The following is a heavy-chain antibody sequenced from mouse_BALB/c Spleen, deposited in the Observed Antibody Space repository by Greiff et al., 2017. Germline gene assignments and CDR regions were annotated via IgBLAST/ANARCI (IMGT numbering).Heavy chain of an antibody. CDR3: TRSEYGSRGAWFAY. D-gene: IGHD1-1*01. V-gene: IGHV1-69*02. CDR1: GYTFTSYW. J-gene: IGHJ3*01. Sequence: QVQLQQPGAELVRPGASVKLSCKASGYTFTSYWINWVKQRPGQGLEWIGNIYPSDSYTNYNQKFKDKATLTVDKSSSTAYMQLSSPTSEDSAVYYCTRSEYGSRGAWFAYWGQGTLVTVSA. CDR2: IYPSDSYT.